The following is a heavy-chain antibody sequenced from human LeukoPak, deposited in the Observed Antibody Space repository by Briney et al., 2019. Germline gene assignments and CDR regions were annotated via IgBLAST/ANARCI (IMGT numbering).Heavy chain of an antibody. D-gene: IGHD2-2*01. CDR3: AISRSVVPAATKY. Sequence: GGSLRLSCAASGFTFSNYAMSWVRQAPGKGLEWVSDIGGSGDNTYYADSVKGRFTISRDNSKNTLYLQMNSLRAEDTAVYYCAISRSVVPAATKYWGQGSMVSVSS. CDR1: GFTFSNYA. V-gene: IGHV3-23*01. CDR2: IGGSGDNT. J-gene: IGHJ4*02.